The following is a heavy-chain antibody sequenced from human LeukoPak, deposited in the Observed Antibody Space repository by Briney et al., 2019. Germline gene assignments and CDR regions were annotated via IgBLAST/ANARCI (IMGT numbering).Heavy chain of an antibody. CDR3: ARGSDYDHRNFDY. CDR2: IYHYGTT. J-gene: IGHJ4*02. D-gene: IGHD5-12*01. V-gene: IGHV4-4*02. CDR1: GGSISSNNW. Sequence: SGTLSLTCAVSGGSISSNNWWTWVRQAPGKGLEWIGEIYHYGTTNYNPSLKGRVTISVDKSKNQFSLKFNSVTAADTAVYYCARGSDYDHRNFDYWGQGTLVIVFS.